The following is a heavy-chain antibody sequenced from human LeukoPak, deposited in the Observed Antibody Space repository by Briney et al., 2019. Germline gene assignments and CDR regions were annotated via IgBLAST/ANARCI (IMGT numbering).Heavy chain of an antibody. D-gene: IGHD1-1*01. V-gene: IGHV3-74*01. CDR3: ATDEAATGRLDY. CDR2: INSDGSST. Sequence: GGSLRLSCAASGFNFRNYWMHWVRQAPGKGLVWVSRINSDGSSTSYADSVKDRFTISRDNAENTLYLQINSLRAEDTAVYYCATDEAATGRLDYWGQGTLVTDSS. CDR1: GFNFRNYW. J-gene: IGHJ4*02.